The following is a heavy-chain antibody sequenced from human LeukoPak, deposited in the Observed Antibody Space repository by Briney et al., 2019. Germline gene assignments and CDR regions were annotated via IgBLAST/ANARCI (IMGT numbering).Heavy chain of an antibody. CDR2: MNPNSGNT. V-gene: IGHV1-8*01. Sequence: ASVKVSCKASGYTFTSYDINWVRQATGQGLEWMGWMNPNSGNTGYAQKFQGRVTMTTDTSTSTAYMELRSLRSDDTAVYYCARDFTFGGVIAPFDYWGQGTLVTVSS. D-gene: IGHD3-16*02. CDR1: GYTFTSYD. CDR3: ARDFTFGGVIAPFDY. J-gene: IGHJ4*02.